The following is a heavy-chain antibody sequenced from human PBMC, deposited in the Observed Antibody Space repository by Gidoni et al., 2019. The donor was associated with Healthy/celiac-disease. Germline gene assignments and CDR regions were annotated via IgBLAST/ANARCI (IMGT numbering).Heavy chain of an antibody. V-gene: IGHV3-9*01. J-gene: IGHJ4*02. CDR1: GFTFADYA. CDR3: AKARGVVVAAIPFDY. Sequence: EVQLVESGGGLVQPGRSLRLSCAASGFTFADYAMHWVRQAPGKGLEWVSGSSWNSGSIGYADSVKGRFTISRDNAKNSLYLQMNSLRAEDTALYYCAKARGVVVAAIPFDYWGQGTLVTVSS. CDR2: SSWNSGSI. D-gene: IGHD2-15*01.